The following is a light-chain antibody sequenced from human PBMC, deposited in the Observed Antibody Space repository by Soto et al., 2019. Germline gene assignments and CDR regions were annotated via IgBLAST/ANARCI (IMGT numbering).Light chain of an antibody. V-gene: IGKV3-15*01. CDR3: QQYNDWPLT. CDR2: GAF. CDR1: QSVSSN. Sequence: ILITQSPVTLSVSPGERVTLSCRASQSVSSNLAWYQQKPGQAPSLLIYGAFTRDTGIPARFSGTGSGTEFTLPISRLQSEDFELYYCQQYNDWPLTFGQGTKVDI. J-gene: IGKJ1*01.